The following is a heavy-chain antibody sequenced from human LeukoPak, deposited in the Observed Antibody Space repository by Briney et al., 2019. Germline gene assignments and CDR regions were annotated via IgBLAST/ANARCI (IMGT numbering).Heavy chain of an antibody. J-gene: IGHJ4*02. CDR3: ARDSLAVAKPFDY. V-gene: IGHV3-21*01. Sequence: GGSLRLSCAASGFTFSSYSMNWVRQAPGKGLGWVSSISSSSSYIYYADSVKGRFTISRDNAKNSLYLQMNSLRAEDTAVYYCARDSLAVAKPFDYWGQGTLVTVSS. CDR1: GFTFSSYS. D-gene: IGHD6-19*01. CDR2: ISSSSSYI.